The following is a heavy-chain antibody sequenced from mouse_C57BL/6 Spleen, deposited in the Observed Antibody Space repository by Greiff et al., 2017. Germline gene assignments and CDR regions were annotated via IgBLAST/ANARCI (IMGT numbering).Heavy chain of an antibody. V-gene: IGHV1-55*01. Sequence: QVHVMQPGAELVKPGASVKLSCKASGYTFTSYWITWVKQRPGQGLEWIGDIYPGSGSTNYHEKFKSKATLTVDTSSSTAYMQLSSLTSEDSAVYYCALYGYEEDAMDYWGQGTSVTVSS. J-gene: IGHJ4*01. CDR2: IYPGSGST. D-gene: IGHD2-2*01. CDR1: GYTFTSYW. CDR3: ALYGYEEDAMDY.